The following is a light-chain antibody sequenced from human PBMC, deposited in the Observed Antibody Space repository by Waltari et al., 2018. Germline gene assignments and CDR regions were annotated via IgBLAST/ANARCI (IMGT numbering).Light chain of an antibody. CDR1: QVFSSN. V-gene: IGKV3-15*01. Sequence: SCRASQVFSSNLAWYQHKPGQAPRLRIYGASTRATGISARFSGSGSGTEFTLTISSLQSEDFAVYYCQQYNNWPLTFGGGTTVEIK. J-gene: IGKJ4*01. CDR3: QQYNNWPLT. CDR2: GAS.